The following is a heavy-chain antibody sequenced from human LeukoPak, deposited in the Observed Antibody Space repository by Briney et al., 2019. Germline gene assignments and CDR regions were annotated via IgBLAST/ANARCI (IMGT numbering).Heavy chain of an antibody. Sequence: SETLSLTCTVSGGSISSSSYYWGWIRQPPGKGLEWIGTIYYSGSTYYNPSLKSRVTISVDTSKNQFSLKLSSVTAADTAVYYCARRGPVTPDYWGQGTLVTVSS. J-gene: IGHJ4*02. CDR1: GGSISSSSYY. CDR3: ARRGPVTPDY. D-gene: IGHD4-17*01. CDR2: IYYSGST. V-gene: IGHV4-39*01.